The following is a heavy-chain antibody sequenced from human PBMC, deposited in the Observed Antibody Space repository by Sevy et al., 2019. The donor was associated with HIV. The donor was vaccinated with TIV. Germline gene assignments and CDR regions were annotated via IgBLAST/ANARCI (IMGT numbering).Heavy chain of an antibody. D-gene: IGHD3-3*01. CDR3: AGRKVGDFWSGSLRGPWAGGPLFDY. J-gene: IGHJ4*02. CDR1: GITFSSYA. CDR2: ISHTGDNI. Sequence: GSLRLSCAASGITFSSYAVTWVRQAPGKGLEWVSSISHTGDNIYYADSVRGRFTISRDNSKSTLYLNMSSLRAEDTAVYYCAGRKVGDFWSGSLRGPWAGGPLFDYWGQGTLVTVSS. V-gene: IGHV3-23*01.